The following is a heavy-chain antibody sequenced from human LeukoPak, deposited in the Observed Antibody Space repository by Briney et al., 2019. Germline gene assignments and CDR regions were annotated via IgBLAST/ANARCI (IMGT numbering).Heavy chain of an antibody. V-gene: IGHV3-23*01. J-gene: IGHJ4*02. CDR1: GFTFSSHV. CDR2: ISASGGTT. Sequence: GGSLRLSCAASGFTFSSHVVSWVRQAPGKGLEWVSGISASGGTTYYADSVKGRFTISRDNAKNSLYLQMNSLRAEDTAVYYCARSVYDSSGYYLLFDYWGQGTLVTVSS. D-gene: IGHD3-22*01. CDR3: ARSVYDSSGYYLLFDY.